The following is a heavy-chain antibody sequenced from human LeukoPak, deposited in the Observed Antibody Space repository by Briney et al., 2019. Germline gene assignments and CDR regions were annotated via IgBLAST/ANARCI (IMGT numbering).Heavy chain of an antibody. CDR1: GFSISDYW. V-gene: IGHV3-7*01. Sequence: PGESLRLSCAASGFSISDYWMNWVRLVPGKGLEWVANINEDGTIQDYVASVRGRFTISRNNAKNSLYLQMNSLGAEDTAVYYCASRESSMARSHWGHGTLVTVSS. D-gene: IGHD3-10*01. CDR2: INEDGTIQ. J-gene: IGHJ4*01. CDR3: ASRESSMARSH.